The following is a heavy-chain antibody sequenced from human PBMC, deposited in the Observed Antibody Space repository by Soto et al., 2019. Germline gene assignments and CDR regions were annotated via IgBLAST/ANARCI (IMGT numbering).Heavy chain of an antibody. V-gene: IGHV3-49*03. Sequence: PGGSLRLSCTASGFTFGDYAMSWFRQAPGKGLEWVGFIRSKAYGGKTEYAASVKGRFTISRDDSKSIAYLQMNSLKTEDTAVYYCTREHYDILTGYYNGYYFDYWGQGTLVTVSS. D-gene: IGHD3-9*01. J-gene: IGHJ4*02. CDR3: TREHYDILTGYYNGYYFDY. CDR2: IRSKAYGGKT. CDR1: GFTFGDYA.